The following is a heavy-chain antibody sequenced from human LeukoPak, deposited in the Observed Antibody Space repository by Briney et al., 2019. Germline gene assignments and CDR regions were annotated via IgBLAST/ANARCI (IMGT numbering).Heavy chain of an antibody. Sequence: SGGSLRLSCAASGFTFSSYAMHWVRQAPGKGLEYVSAISSNGGSTYYADSVKGRFTISRDNAKNSLYLQMNSLRAEDTAVYYCAKPDYSGYDFFDYWGQGTLVTVSS. CDR2: ISSNGGST. D-gene: IGHD5-12*01. V-gene: IGHV3-64*04. CDR3: AKPDYSGYDFFDY. J-gene: IGHJ4*02. CDR1: GFTFSSYA.